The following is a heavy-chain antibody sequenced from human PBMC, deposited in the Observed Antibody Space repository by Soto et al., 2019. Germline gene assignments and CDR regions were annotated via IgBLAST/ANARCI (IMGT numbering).Heavy chain of an antibody. V-gene: IGHV3-23*01. D-gene: IGHD3-9*01. CDR1: GFTFSSYA. CDR2: ISGSGGST. J-gene: IGHJ4*02. CDR3: ATFPPNVLRYFDWLFGTYYFDY. Sequence: EVQLLESGGGLVQPGGSLRLSCAASGFTFSSYAMSWVRQAPGKGLEWVSAISGSGGSTYYADSVKGRFTISRDNSKNTLYLQMNSLRAEDTAVYYCATFPPNVLRYFDWLFGTYYFDYWGQGTLVTVSS.